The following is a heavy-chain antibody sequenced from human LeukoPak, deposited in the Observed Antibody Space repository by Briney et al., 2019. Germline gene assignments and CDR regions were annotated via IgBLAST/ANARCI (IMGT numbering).Heavy chain of an antibody. Sequence: PSETLSLTCAVYGGSISGYYWSWIRQPPGKGLEWIGEINHSGSTNYNPSLKSRVTISVDTSKNQFSLKLSSVTAADTAVYYCARSLDFWSGYSASHAFDIWGQGTMVTVSS. CDR1: GGSISGYY. V-gene: IGHV4-34*01. J-gene: IGHJ3*02. CDR2: INHSGST. D-gene: IGHD3-3*01. CDR3: ARSLDFWSGYSASHAFDI.